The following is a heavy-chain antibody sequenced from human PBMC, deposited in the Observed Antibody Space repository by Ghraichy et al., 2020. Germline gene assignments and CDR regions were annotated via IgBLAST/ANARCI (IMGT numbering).Heavy chain of an antibody. CDR3: ARDRGSSWRPHDAFDI. J-gene: IGHJ3*02. CDR1: GYTFTSYG. V-gene: IGHV1-18*01. D-gene: IGHD6-13*01. Sequence: ASVKVSCKASGYTFTSYGISWVRQAPGQGLEWMGWISAYNGNTNYAQKLQGRVTMTTDTSTSTAYMELRSLRSDDTAVYYCARDRGSSWRPHDAFDIWGQGTMVTVSS. CDR2: ISAYNGNT.